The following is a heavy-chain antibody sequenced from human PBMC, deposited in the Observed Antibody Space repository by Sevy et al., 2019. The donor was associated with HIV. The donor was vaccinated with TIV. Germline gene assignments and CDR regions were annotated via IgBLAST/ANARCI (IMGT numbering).Heavy chain of an antibody. CDR1: GFTFSSYA. Sequence: GGSLRLSCAASGFTFSSYAMHWVRQAPGKGLEWVAVISYDGSNKYYADSVKGRFTISRDNSKNTLYLQMNSLRADDTAVYYCARVGSTMIVVVPIDYWGQGTLVTVSS. J-gene: IGHJ4*02. V-gene: IGHV3-30-3*01. D-gene: IGHD3-22*01. CDR2: ISYDGSNK. CDR3: ARVGSTMIVVVPIDY.